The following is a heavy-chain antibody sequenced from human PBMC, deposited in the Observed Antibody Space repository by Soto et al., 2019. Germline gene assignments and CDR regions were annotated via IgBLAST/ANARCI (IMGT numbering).Heavy chain of an antibody. V-gene: IGHV3-15*01. D-gene: IGHD2-8*01. Sequence: PGGSLRLSCAASGFTLSNAWVSWVRQAPGKGLEWVGRIKSKMEGGTTDYAAPVKGRFTISRDDSKNMLYLQMNSLITDDTAVYYCAPNWHFDYWGQGTLVTISS. CDR2: IKSKMEGGTT. CDR1: GFTLSNAW. J-gene: IGHJ4*02. CDR3: APNWHFDY.